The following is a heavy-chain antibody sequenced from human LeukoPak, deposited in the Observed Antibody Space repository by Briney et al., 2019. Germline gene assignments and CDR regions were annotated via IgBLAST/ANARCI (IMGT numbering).Heavy chain of an antibody. V-gene: IGHV3-30-3*01. Sequence: GGSLRLSCAASGFTFSSYAMHWVRQAPGKGLGWVAVISYDGSNKYYAGSVKGRFTISRDNSKNTLYLQMNSLRAEDTAVYYCARDPGGESSGPFFDFWGQGTLVTVSS. CDR2: ISYDGSNK. CDR1: GFTFSSYA. CDR3: ARDPGGESSGPFFDF. J-gene: IGHJ4*02. D-gene: IGHD3-22*01.